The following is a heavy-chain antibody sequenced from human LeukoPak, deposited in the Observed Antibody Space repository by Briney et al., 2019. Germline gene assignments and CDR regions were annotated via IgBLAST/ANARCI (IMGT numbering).Heavy chain of an antibody. CDR2: IYSGGST. J-gene: IGHJ5*02. CDR1: GFTVSSNY. D-gene: IGHD2-15*01. Sequence: GGSLRLSCAASGFTVSSNYMSWVRQAPGKGLKWVSVIYSGGSTYYADSVKGRFTISRDSSKNTLYLQMNSLRAEDTAVYYCAKDGSGGGWKWFDPWGQGTLVTVSS. V-gene: IGHV3-66*01. CDR3: AKDGSGGGWKWFDP.